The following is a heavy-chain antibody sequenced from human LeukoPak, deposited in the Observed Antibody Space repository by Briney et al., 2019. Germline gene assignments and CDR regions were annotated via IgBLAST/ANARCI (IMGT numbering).Heavy chain of an antibody. D-gene: IGHD4-17*01. CDR2: IQYDGDNK. V-gene: IGHV3-30*02. CDR1: AFTFSSHG. J-gene: IGHJ5*02. CDR3: ARGMTTVTTWFDP. Sequence: PGGSLRLSCAASAFTFSSHGMHWVRQAPGKGLEWVTFIQYDGDNKNYADSVKGRFTISRDNSKNTLYLQMNSLRAEDTAVYYCARGMTTVTTWFDPWGQGTLVTVSS.